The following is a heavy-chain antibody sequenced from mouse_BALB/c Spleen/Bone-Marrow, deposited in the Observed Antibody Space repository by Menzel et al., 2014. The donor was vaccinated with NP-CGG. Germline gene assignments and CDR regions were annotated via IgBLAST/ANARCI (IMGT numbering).Heavy chain of an antibody. CDR2: ISSGSSTI. V-gene: IGHV5-17*02. Sequence: EVMLVESGGGLVQPGGSRKLSCAASGITFRNFGMHWVRQAPEKGLEWVAYISSGSSTIYYADTLKGRFTISRDNPKNALFLQMTSLRSEDTAMYYCARIGRARGYAMEYWGQGTSVTVSS. CDR1: GITFRNFG. D-gene: IGHD3-3*01. J-gene: IGHJ4*01. CDR3: ARIGRARGYAMEY.